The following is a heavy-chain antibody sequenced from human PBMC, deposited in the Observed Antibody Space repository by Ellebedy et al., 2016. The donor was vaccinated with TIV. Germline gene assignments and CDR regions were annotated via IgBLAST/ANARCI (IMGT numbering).Heavy chain of an antibody. CDR2: IYYSGST. CDR1: GGSISSGGYY. Sequence: SETLSLTCTVSGGSISSGGYYWSWIRQHPGKGLEWIGYIYYSGSTYYNPSLKSRVTISIDTSKNQFSLNLNSVTAADTAVYYCARDSTSISRFGYWGPGTLVTVSS. J-gene: IGHJ4*02. D-gene: IGHD6-6*01. V-gene: IGHV4-31*03. CDR3: ARDSTSISRFGY.